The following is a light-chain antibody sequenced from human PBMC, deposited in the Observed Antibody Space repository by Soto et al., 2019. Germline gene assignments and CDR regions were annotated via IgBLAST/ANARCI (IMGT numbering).Light chain of an antibody. CDR1: QSLLHSNGYNY. V-gene: IGKV2-28*01. J-gene: IGKJ1*01. Sequence: DIVMTQSPLSLPVTPGEPASISCRSSQSLLHSNGYNYLDCYLQKPGQSPQLLIYLGSNRASGVPDRFSGSGSGTDFTLKISRVEAEDVGVYYCMQTLQTWTFGQGTKVGIK. CDR3: MQTLQTWT. CDR2: LGS.